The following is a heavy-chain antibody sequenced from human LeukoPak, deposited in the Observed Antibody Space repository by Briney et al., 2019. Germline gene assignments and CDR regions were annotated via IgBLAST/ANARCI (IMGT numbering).Heavy chain of an antibody. Sequence: ASVKVSCTASGYTFTSYAMNWVRQAPGQGLEWMGWIGAYNGNKNYAQKLQGRVTMTTDTSTSTAYMELRSLRSDDTAVYYCARGGGSRKVGARPHDAFDIWGQGTMVTVSS. CDR3: ARGGGSRKVGARPHDAFDI. CDR1: GYTFTSYA. CDR2: IGAYNGNK. V-gene: IGHV1-18*01. J-gene: IGHJ3*02. D-gene: IGHD1-26*01.